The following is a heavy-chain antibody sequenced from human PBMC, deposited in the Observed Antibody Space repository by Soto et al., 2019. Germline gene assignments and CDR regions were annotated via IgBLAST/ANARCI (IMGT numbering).Heavy chain of an antibody. CDR3: ARHLGYDSSGYYRNWFDP. V-gene: IGHV4-59*08. D-gene: IGHD3-22*01. Sequence: SETLSLTRTVSGGSISGYYWSWIRQPPGKGLEWIGYIYYSGSTNYNPSLKSRVTISLDTSKNQFSLKLGSVTAADTAVYYCARHLGYDSSGYYRNWFDPWGQGTLVTVSS. CDR2: IYYSGST. J-gene: IGHJ5*02. CDR1: GGSISGYY.